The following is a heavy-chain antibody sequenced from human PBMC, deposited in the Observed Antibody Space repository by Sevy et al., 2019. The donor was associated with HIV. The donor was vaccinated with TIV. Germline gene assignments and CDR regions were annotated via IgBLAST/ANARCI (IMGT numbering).Heavy chain of an antibody. J-gene: IGHJ4*02. CDR1: GSTFSIYA. CDR2: ISSSGGTT. CDR3: ALKGTSGSYYDY. V-gene: IGHV3-23*01. Sequence: GGSLRLSCAASGSTFSIYAMSWVRQAPEKGLEWVSLISSSGGTTYYADSVKGRFTISRDNSKNTLYLQMNSLRAEDTAVYYCALKGTSGSYYDYWGQGTLVTVSS. D-gene: IGHD1-26*01.